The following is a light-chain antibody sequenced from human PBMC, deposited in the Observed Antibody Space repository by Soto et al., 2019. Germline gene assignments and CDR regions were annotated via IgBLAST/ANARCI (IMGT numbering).Light chain of an antibody. J-gene: IGLJ1*01. Sequence: QSVLTQPASVSGSPGQSITISCTGTSSDVGGYNHVSWYQIHPGKAPKLIIYEVTSRPSGVSYRFSGYKSGNSASLTISGLQAEDEADYYCSSYASSSSYVFGGGTKVTVL. CDR3: SSYASSSSYV. V-gene: IGLV2-14*01. CDR2: EVT. CDR1: SSDVGGYNH.